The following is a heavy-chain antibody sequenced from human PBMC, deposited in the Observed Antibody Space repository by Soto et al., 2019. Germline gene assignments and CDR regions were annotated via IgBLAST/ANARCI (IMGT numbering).Heavy chain of an antibody. J-gene: IGHJ6*02. D-gene: IGHD3-10*01. CDR3: ARDMGLLWFGEFYYYGMDV. Sequence: PWGTLYLTCTVSVCSISTYYWAWIRKPTGKGLEWVGNIYCSGRTNYNPSLKSRVTISVDMSKNQFSLSLDFVTAADTAVYYCARDMGLLWFGEFYYYGMDVWGQGTTVNLS. CDR1: VCSISTYY. CDR2: IYCSGRT. V-gene: IGHV4-59*01.